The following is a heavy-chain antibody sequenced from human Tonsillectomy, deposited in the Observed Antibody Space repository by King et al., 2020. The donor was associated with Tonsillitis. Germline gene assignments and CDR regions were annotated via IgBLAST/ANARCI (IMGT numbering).Heavy chain of an antibody. CDR3: ARGRLDYGDYNY. V-gene: IGHV3-53*04. J-gene: IGHJ4*02. Sequence: VQLVESGGGLVQPGGSLRLSCAASGFSVSTNYMSWVRQAPGKGLEWVSVMYGGGTTLYAASGKGRFTISTHNSKNMLNLQMDSLRPEDTAVYYLARGRLDYGDYNYWGQGTLVTVSS. CDR1: GFSVSTNY. CDR2: MYGGGTT. D-gene: IGHD4-17*01.